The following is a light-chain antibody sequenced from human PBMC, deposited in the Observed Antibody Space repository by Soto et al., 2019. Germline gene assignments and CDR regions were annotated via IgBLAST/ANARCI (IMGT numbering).Light chain of an antibody. CDR3: QQYGSSGT. CDR2: GAS. CDR1: QSVSNNY. Sequence: ERVFTQSPFTPSLSTGERATLSCRASQSVSNNYLDWYQQKPGQAPRLLIYGASNRATGIPDRFSGSGSGTDFTLTISRLEPEDFAVYYCQQYGSSGTFGQGSKVDI. V-gene: IGKV3-20*01. J-gene: IGKJ1*01.